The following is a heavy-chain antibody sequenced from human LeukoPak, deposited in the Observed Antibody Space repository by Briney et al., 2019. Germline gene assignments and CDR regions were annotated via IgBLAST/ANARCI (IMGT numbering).Heavy chain of an antibody. CDR2: INHSGST. D-gene: IGHD6-13*01. J-gene: IGHJ4*02. V-gene: IGHV4-34*01. Sequence: SETLSLTCAVYGGSFSGYYWSWIRQPPGKGLEWIGEINHSGSTNYDPSLKSRVTISVDTSKNQFSLKLNSVTAADTAVYYCARIPRKAAAGYWGQGTLVTVSS. CDR3: ARIPRKAAAGY. CDR1: GGSFSGYY.